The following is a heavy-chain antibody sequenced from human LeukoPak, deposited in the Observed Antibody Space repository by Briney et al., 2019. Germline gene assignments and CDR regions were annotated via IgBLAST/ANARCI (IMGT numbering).Heavy chain of an antibody. CDR1: GVSISSSSYH. CDR2: IYDNGST. CDR3: ARQVLHTAMDY. Sequence: SETLSLTCTVSGVSISSSSYHWDWIRQPPGKGLEWIGSIYDNGSTYYSLSLKSRVTISVDTSKNQFSLRLNSVTAADTAVYYCARQVLHTAMDYWGQGTLVSVSS. V-gene: IGHV4-39*01. D-gene: IGHD5-18*01. J-gene: IGHJ4*02.